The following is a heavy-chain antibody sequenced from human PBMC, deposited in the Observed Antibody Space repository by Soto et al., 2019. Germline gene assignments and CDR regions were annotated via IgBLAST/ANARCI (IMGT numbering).Heavy chain of an antibody. CDR1: GGTFSSYA. Sequence: ASVKVSCKASGGTFSSYAISWVRQAPGQGLEWMGGIIPIFGTANYAQKFQGRVTITADESTSTAYMELSSLRSEDTAVYYCARTPAVAGIFDKPKWLGWFDPWGQGTLVTVSS. J-gene: IGHJ5*02. D-gene: IGHD6-19*01. V-gene: IGHV1-69*13. CDR2: IIPIFGTA. CDR3: ARTPAVAGIFDKPKWLGWFDP.